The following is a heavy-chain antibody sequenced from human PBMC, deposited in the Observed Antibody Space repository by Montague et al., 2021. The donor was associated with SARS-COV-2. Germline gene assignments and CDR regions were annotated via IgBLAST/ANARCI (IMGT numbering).Heavy chain of an antibody. D-gene: IGHD5-18*01. Sequence: SETLSLTCTVTGGPISGSSDYWGWIRQSPGKGLEWIASVDYSGNTXYSPSLKSRLTISVDTSKNQLSLKLNSVPAADTALYYCARREYSYGWGDWGQGTLVTVSS. CDR2: VDYSGNT. CDR1: GGPISGSSDY. J-gene: IGHJ4*02. V-gene: IGHV4-39*01. CDR3: ARREYSYGWGD.